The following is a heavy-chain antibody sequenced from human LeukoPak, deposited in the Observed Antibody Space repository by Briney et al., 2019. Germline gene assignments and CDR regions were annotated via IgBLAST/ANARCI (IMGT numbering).Heavy chain of an antibody. V-gene: IGHV4-59*01. CDR3: ARDPGGGQLVGRWFDP. CDR1: GGSITSYY. J-gene: IGHJ5*02. D-gene: IGHD6-6*01. CDR2: IYNSGST. Sequence: SETLSLTCTVSGGSITSYYWSWIRQPPGKGLQWIGYIYNSGSTNYNPSLKSRVTISVDTSKNQFSLKLSSVTAADTAVYYCARDPGGGQLVGRWFDPWGQGTLVTVSS.